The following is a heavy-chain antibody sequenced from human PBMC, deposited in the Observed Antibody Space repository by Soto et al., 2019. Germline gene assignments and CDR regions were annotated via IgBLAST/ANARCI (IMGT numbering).Heavy chain of an antibody. V-gene: IGHV3-30*03. J-gene: IGHJ4*02. CDR3: ARDLDGDFDY. CDR2: ISYDGSNK. D-gene: IGHD4-17*01. CDR1: GFTFSSYS. Sequence: GGSLRLSCAASGFTFSSYSMNWVRQAPGKGLEWVAVISYDGSNKYYADSVKGRFTISRDNSKNTLYLQMNSLRAEDTAVYYCARDLDGDFDYWGQGTLVTVSS.